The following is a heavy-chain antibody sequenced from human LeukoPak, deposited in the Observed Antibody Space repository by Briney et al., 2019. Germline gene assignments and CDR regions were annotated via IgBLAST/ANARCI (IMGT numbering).Heavy chain of an antibody. V-gene: IGHV4-4*02. D-gene: IGHD4-11*01. CDR3: ARTVQFSYYYYYYMDV. J-gene: IGHJ6*03. Sequence: PSETLSLTCAVSGGSISSSNWWSWVRQPPGKGLEWIGEIYHSGSTNYNPSLKSRVTISVDKSKNQFSLKLSSVTAADTAVYYCARTVQFSYYYYYYMDVWGKGTTVTVSS. CDR2: IYHSGST. CDR1: GGSISSSNW.